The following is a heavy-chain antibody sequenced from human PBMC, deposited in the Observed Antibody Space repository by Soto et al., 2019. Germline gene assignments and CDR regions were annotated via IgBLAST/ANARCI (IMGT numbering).Heavy chain of an antibody. V-gene: IGHV3-30*18. CDR2: ISYDGSNK. CDR3: AKDEGYSSGWYGGY. D-gene: IGHD6-19*01. CDR1: GFTFSSYG. J-gene: IGHJ4*02. Sequence: QVQLVESGGGVGQRGRSLRLSCAASGFTFSSYGMHWVRQAPGKGLEWVAVISYDGSNKYYADSVKGRFTISRDNSKNTLYLQMNSLRAEDTAVYYCAKDEGYSSGWYGGYWGQGTLVTVSS.